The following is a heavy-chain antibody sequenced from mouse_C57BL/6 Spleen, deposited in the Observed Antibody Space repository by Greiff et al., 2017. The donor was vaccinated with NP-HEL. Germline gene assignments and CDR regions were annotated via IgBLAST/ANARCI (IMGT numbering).Heavy chain of an antibody. Sequence: EVQLQQSGPELVKPGASVKISCKASGYSFTGYYMNWVKQSPEKSLEWIGEINPSTGGTTYNQKFKAKATLTVDKSSSTAYMQLKSLTSEDSAVYYGARGTTVVDYWGQSTTLTVSS. CDR3: ARGTTVVDY. J-gene: IGHJ2*01. D-gene: IGHD1-1*01. V-gene: IGHV1-42*01. CDR2: INPSTGGT. CDR1: GYSFTGYY.